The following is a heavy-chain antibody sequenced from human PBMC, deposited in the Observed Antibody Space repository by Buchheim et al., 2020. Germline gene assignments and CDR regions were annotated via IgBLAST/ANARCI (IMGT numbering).Heavy chain of an antibody. V-gene: IGHV3-7*01. J-gene: IGHJ4*02. CDR1: GFTFSSYW. CDR3: ARVGSGYCSGGSCYPYYFDY. Sequence: EVQLVESGGGLVQPGGSLRLSCAASGFTFSSYWMSWVRQAPGKGLEWVANIKQDGSEKYYVDSVKGRFTISRDNAKTSLYLQMNSLRAEDTAVYYCARVGSGYCSGGSCYPYYFDYWGQGTL. CDR2: IKQDGSEK. D-gene: IGHD2-15*01.